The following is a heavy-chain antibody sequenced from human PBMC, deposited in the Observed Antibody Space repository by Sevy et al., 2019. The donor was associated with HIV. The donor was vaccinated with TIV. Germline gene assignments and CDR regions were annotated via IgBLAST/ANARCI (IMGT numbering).Heavy chain of an antibody. J-gene: IGHJ4*02. CDR2: IRHDGNNK. CDR3: AKESGYAYGHYY. CDR1: GFIFSNYA. V-gene: IGHV3-30*02. D-gene: IGHD5-18*01. Sequence: GGSLRLSCAASGFIFSNYAMHWVRQAPGKGLEWVAFIRHDGNNKYYIDSVKGRFTISRDNSKNTVFLQMNSLRADDTAMYYCAKESGYAYGHYYWGQGTLVTVSS.